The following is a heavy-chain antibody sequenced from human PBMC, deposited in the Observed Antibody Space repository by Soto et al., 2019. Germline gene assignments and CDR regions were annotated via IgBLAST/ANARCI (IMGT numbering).Heavy chain of an antibody. CDR1: GFTFSSYS. CDR2: ISSSSSYI. Sequence: EVQLVESGGGLVKPGGSLRLSCAASGFTFSSYSMNWVRQAPGKGLEWVSSISSSSSYIYYADSVKGRFTISRDNAKNSLYLQMNSLRAEDTAVYYCARDRAFGYYFYYWGQGTLGTVSS. J-gene: IGHJ4*02. V-gene: IGHV3-21*01. CDR3: ARDRAFGYYFYY. D-gene: IGHD3-16*01.